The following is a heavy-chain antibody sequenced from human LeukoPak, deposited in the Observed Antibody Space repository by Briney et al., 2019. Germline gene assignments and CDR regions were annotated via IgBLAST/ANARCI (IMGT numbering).Heavy chain of an antibody. J-gene: IGHJ3*02. Sequence: VASVKVSCKVSGYTLTELSMHWVRQAPGKGLEWMGGFDPEDGETIYAQKFQGRVTMTEDTSTDTAYMELSSLRSEDTAVYYCATTSKYYDTLTGYPHDAFDIWGQGTMVTVSS. CDR2: FDPEDGET. D-gene: IGHD3-9*01. CDR3: ATTSKYYDTLTGYPHDAFDI. V-gene: IGHV1-24*01. CDR1: GYTLTELS.